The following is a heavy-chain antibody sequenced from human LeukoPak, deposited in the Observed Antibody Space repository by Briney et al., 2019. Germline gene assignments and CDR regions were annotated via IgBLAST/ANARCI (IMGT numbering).Heavy chain of an antibody. CDR1: GFTFSSYW. Sequence: GGSLRLSCAASGFTFSSYWTHWVRQAPGKGLVWVSRINSDGSSTSYADPVKGRFTISRDNAKNTLYLQMNSLRVEDTAVYYCARVSGYSGSYYARFDYWGQGTLVTVSS. CDR2: INSDGSST. J-gene: IGHJ4*02. CDR3: ARVSGYSGSYYARFDY. V-gene: IGHV3-74*01. D-gene: IGHD1-26*01.